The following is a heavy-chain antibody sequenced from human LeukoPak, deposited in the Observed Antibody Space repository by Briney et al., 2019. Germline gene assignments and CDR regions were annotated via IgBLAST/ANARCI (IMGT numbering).Heavy chain of an antibody. CDR2: VSAYNGNT. D-gene: IGHD2-8*01. CDR1: GYTFTSYG. Sequence: ASVKVSCKASGYTFTSYGISWVRQAPGQGLEWTGWVSAYNGNTNYAQKLQGRVTMTTDTSTSTAYMELRSLRSDDTAVYYCARGHPKIVLMVYASRTYFDYWGQGTLVTVSS. CDR3: ARGHPKIVLMVYASRTYFDY. V-gene: IGHV1-18*01. J-gene: IGHJ4*02.